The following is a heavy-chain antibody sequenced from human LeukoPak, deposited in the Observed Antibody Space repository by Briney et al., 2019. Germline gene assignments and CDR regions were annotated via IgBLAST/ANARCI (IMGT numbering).Heavy chain of an antibody. CDR2: ISYTGSA. D-gene: IGHD3-22*01. CDR3: ARVDLGGSGYFFDL. Sequence: SETLSLTCTVSGASINSHYWGWIRQPPGKVLEYIGYISYTGSAIYSPSLESRVPISIDTSKKQFSLNLRSVNTADTAVYYCARVDLGGSGYFFDLWGQGALVTVSS. J-gene: IGHJ4*02. V-gene: IGHV4-59*11. CDR1: GASINSHY.